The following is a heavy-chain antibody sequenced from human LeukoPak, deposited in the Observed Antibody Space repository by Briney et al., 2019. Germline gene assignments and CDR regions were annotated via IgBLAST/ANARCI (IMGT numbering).Heavy chain of an antibody. CDR3: ARDAGNSGYGCDL. D-gene: IGHD5-12*01. Sequence: GGSLRLSCAAPGLTFSQYSMNWVRQAPGKGLEWGSLIRSSSETIYADSVKGRFTISRDNARNSLYLQMNNLGGEDTAIYYCARDAGNSGYGCDLWGQGTLVTVSS. CDR1: GLTFSQYS. CDR2: IRSSSETI. J-gene: IGHJ5*02. V-gene: IGHV3-48*01.